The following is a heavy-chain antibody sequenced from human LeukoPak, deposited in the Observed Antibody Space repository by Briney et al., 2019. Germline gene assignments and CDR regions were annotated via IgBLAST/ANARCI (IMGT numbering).Heavy chain of an antibody. V-gene: IGHV3-30*04. CDR2: ISYDGSNK. J-gene: IGHJ4*02. CDR1: GFTFSSYA. CDR3: ARDRISYTIFTFGLDY. Sequence: PGGSLRLSCAASGFTFSSYAMHWVRQAPGKGLEWVAVISYDGSNKYYADSVKGRFTISRDNSKNTPYLQMNSLRAEDTAVYYCARDRISYTIFTFGLDYWGQGTLVTVSS. D-gene: IGHD3-9*01.